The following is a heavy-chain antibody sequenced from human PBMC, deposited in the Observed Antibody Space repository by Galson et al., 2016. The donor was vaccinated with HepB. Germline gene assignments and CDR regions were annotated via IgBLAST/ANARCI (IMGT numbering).Heavy chain of an antibody. CDR1: GFSLSSYW. J-gene: IGHJ4*02. CDR2: AKYDGSEK. Sequence: SLRLSCAASGFSLSSYWMSWVRQAPGKGLEWVANAKYDGSEKYYVDSVKGRSTISRDNAKNSMSLQMNSLSAEDTPVYYCVRDGSGGWHFDNWGQGTLITVSS. D-gene: IGHD6-19*01. V-gene: IGHV3-7*01. CDR3: VRDGSGGWHFDN.